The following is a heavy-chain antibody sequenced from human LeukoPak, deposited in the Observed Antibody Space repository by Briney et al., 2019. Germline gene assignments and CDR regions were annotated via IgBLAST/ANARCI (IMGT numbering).Heavy chain of an antibody. V-gene: IGHV7-4-1*02. Sequence: GASVKVSCKSSGYTFNNYAMNWVRQAPGQGLEWTGWINTNTGNPTYAQGFTGRFVFSSDTSVRTAYQQISSLKAEDTAVYYCARSNNDGDYLGVGFDYWGQGTLVTVSS. CDR3: ARSNNDGDYLGVGFDY. D-gene: IGHD4-17*01. J-gene: IGHJ4*02. CDR1: GYTFNNYA. CDR2: INTNTGNP.